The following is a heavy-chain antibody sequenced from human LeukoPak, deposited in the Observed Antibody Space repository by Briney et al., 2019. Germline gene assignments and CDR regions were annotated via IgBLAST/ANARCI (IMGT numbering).Heavy chain of an antibody. Sequence: GGSLRLSCAASGFTFNNYAISWVRQAPGKGLEWVSTISGSGGGTYYADSVKGRFTISRDNSKKTLYLQMNSLRAEDTAVYHCARAGGNSGSGRAFDIWGQGTVVIVSS. CDR1: GFTFNNYA. CDR2: ISGSGGGT. J-gene: IGHJ3*02. D-gene: IGHD1-26*01. V-gene: IGHV3-23*01. CDR3: ARAGGNSGSGRAFDI.